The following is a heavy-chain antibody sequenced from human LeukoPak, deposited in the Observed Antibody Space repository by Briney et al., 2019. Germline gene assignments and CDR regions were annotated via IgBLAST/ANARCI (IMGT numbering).Heavy chain of an antibody. V-gene: IGHV4-34*01. J-gene: IGHJ6*03. CDR2: INHSGST. CDR1: GGSFSGYY. CDR3: ARGFIVGATSYYYCYMDV. Sequence: PSETLSLTCAVYGGSFSGYYWSWIRQPPGKGLEWIGEINHSGSTNYNPSLKSRVTISVDTSKNQFSLKLNSVTAADTAVYYCARGFIVGATSYYYCYMDVWGKGTTVTVSS. D-gene: IGHD1-26*01.